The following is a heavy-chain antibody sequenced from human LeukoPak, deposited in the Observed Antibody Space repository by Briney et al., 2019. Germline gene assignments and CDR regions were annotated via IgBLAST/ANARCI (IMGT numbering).Heavy chain of an antibody. V-gene: IGHV3-30*18. Sequence: GGSLRLSCAASGFTFSSYAMSWVRQAPGKGLEWVAVISYDGSNKYYADSVKGRFTISRDNSKNTLYLQMNSLRAEDTAVYYCANPTGPAAGTLPGYWGQGTLVTVSS. D-gene: IGHD6-13*01. J-gene: IGHJ4*02. CDR1: GFTFSSYA. CDR3: ANPTGPAAGTLPGY. CDR2: ISYDGSNK.